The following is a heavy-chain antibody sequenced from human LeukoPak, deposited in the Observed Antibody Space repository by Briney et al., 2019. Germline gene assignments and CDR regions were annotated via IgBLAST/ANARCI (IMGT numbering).Heavy chain of an antibody. CDR1: GFTFSSFS. J-gene: IGHJ4*02. Sequence: GGSLSLSCAASGFTFSSFSMSWVRQAPGKGLEWVSFISDDTKTIKYGDFVQGRFTISRDNAKHSMYLQMNSLRVEDTAVYYCARRFRDWGQGILVTVS. CDR2: ISDDTKTI. V-gene: IGHV3-48*04. D-gene: IGHD3-16*01. CDR3: ARRFRD.